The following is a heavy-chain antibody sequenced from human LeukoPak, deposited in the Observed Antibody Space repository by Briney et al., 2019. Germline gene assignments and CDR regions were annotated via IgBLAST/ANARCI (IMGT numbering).Heavy chain of an antibody. Sequence: GESLKISCMGSGYSFTSYWIGWVRQMPGKGLEWMGIIYPGDSDTRYSPSFQGQVTISADKSISTAYLQWSSLKASDTAMYYCARHGTEYSSGWSDYWGPGTLAIVSS. V-gene: IGHV5-51*01. CDR2: IYPGDSDT. CDR3: ARHGTEYSSGWSDY. D-gene: IGHD6-19*01. CDR1: GYSFTSYW. J-gene: IGHJ4*02.